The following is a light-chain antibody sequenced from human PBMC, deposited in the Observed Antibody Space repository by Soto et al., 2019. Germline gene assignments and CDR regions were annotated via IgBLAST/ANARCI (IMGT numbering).Light chain of an antibody. CDR1: QGVTTN. CDR2: DVS. Sequence: EIVMTPSPASLSVSPGERVILSCRAGQGVTTNFAWYQQKSGQSPRLLIYDVSTRATGVPARFSGTGSETDFTLTISGLQSEDSAVYYCQQRSNWPTFGPGTKVDIK. J-gene: IGKJ3*01. V-gene: IGKV3-15*01. CDR3: QQRSNWPT.